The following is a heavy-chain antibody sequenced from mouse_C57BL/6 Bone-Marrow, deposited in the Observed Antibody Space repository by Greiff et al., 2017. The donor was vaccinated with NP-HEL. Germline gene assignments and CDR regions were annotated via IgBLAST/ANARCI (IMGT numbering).Heavy chain of an antibody. Sequence: EVQLQQSGTVLARPGASVKMSCKTSGYTFTSYWMHWVKQRPGQGLEWIGAIYPGNSDTSYNQKFKGKAKLTAVTSASTAYMELSSLTNEDSAVYYCTRRARTTVVADWYFDVWGTGTTVTVSS. V-gene: IGHV1-5*01. D-gene: IGHD1-1*01. CDR2: IYPGNSDT. CDR1: GYTFTSYW. CDR3: TRRARTTVVADWYFDV. J-gene: IGHJ1*03.